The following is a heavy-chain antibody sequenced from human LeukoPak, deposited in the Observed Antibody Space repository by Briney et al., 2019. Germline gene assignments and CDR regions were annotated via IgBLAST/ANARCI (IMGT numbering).Heavy chain of an antibody. Sequence: GASVKVSCKTSGYTFSGYYIHWVRQAPGQGLEWMGWINPNTGGTNYAQRFQGRVTMTRDTSISTAYMELNGLRSDDTAVYYCARDRPILSNYNILTGYLVWGQGTLVTVSS. CDR3: ARDRPILSNYNILTGYLV. J-gene: IGHJ4*02. D-gene: IGHD3-9*01. V-gene: IGHV1-2*02. CDR1: GYTFSGYY. CDR2: INPNTGGT.